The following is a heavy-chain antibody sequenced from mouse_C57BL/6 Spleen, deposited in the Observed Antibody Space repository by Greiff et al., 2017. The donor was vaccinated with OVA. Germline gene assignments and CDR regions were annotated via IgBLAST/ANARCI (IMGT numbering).Heavy chain of an antibody. V-gene: IGHV1-15*01. CDR3: TIYYGSSPRYFDV. D-gene: IGHD1-1*01. CDR2: IDPETGGT. J-gene: IGHJ1*03. Sequence: VKVVESGAELVRPGASVTLSCKASGYTFTDYEMHWVKQTPVHGLEWIGAIDPETGGTAYNQKFKGKAILTADKSSSTAYMELRSLTSEDSAVYYCTIYYGSSPRYFDVWGTGTTVTVSS. CDR1: GYTFTDYE.